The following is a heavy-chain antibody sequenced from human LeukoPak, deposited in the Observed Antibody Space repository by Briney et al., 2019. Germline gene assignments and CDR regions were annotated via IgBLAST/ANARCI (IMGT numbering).Heavy chain of an antibody. Sequence: GGSLRLSCAASGFTFNKFAMSWVRQAPGKGLEWVSGIIENGGETYYADSVRGRFTISRDNSKNTLYLQMNSLRAEDTAVYYCAKDYEYNSNTWYFHWGRGALVSVSS. CDR2: IIENGGET. CDR1: GFTFNKFA. V-gene: IGHV3-23*01. CDR3: AKDYEYNSNTWYFH. D-gene: IGHD6-13*01. J-gene: IGHJ4*02.